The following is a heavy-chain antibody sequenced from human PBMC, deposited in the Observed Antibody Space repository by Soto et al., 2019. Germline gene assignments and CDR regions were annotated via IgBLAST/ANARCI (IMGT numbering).Heavy chain of an antibody. CDR2: IIPIFGTA. D-gene: IGHD2-15*01. Sequence: SVKVSCKASGGTLSSYAISWVRQAPGQGLEWMGGIIPIFGTANYAQKFQGRVTITADESTSTAYMELSSLRSEDTAVYYCARGYCSGGSCYADGMDVWGQGTTVTVSS. CDR3: ARGYCSGGSCYADGMDV. V-gene: IGHV1-69*13. J-gene: IGHJ6*02. CDR1: GGTLSSYA.